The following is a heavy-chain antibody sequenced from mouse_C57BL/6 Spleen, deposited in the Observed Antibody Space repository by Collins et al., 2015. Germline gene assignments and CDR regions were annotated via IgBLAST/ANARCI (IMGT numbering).Heavy chain of an antibody. D-gene: IGHD1-1*01. V-gene: IGHV5-6*01. CDR1: RFTFSSYG. Sequence: EVQLVESGGDLVKPGGSLKLSCAASRFTFSSYGMSWVRQTPDKRLEWVATISSGGSYTYYPDSVKGRFTISRDNAKNTLYLQMSSLKSEDTAMYYCARHEVTTVVANAMDYWGQGTSVTVSS. CDR2: ISSGGSYT. CDR3: ARHEVTTVVANAMDY. J-gene: IGHJ4*01.